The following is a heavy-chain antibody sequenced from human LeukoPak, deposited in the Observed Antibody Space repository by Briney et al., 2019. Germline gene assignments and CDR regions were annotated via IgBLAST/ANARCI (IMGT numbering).Heavy chain of an antibody. CDR1: GFTFSSYS. CDR2: IIGSGLTT. J-gene: IGHJ4*02. V-gene: IGHV3-23*01. CDR3: AKDLSPGPD. Sequence: GGSLRFSCAASGFTFSSYSMNWVRQAPGKGLKWVSAIIGSGLTTYYADSVKGRFTISRDNSKNTLYLQMNSLRAEDTAVYYCAKDLSPGPDWGQGTLVTVSS.